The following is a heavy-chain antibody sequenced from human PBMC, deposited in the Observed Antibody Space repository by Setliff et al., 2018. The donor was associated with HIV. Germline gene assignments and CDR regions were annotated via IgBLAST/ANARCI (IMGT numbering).Heavy chain of an antibody. J-gene: IGHJ4*02. CDR1: GGSISSSDYY. CDR2: IYYTGRS. D-gene: IGHD3-10*01. Sequence: PSETLSLTCTVSGGSISSSDYYWGWIRQPPGKGLEWIGSIYYTGRSFHNPSLKSRITISVDTSKNQFSLKPSSVTAADTAVYYCGRENPGDYWGQGTLVTVSS. V-gene: IGHV4-39*01. CDR3: GRENPGDY.